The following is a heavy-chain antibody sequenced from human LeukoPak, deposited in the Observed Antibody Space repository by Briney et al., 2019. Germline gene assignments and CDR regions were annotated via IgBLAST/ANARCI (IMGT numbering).Heavy chain of an antibody. CDR1: GGSISSYY. Sequence: SETLSLTCTVSGGSISSYYWSWIRQPAGKGLEWIGRIYTSGSTNYNPSLKSRVTMSVDTSKNQFSLKLSSVSAADTAVYYCARDLVVVPAATPPTLGAFDIWGQGTMVTVSS. CDR2: IYTSGST. J-gene: IGHJ3*02. D-gene: IGHD2-2*02. CDR3: ARDLVVVPAATPPTLGAFDI. V-gene: IGHV4-4*07.